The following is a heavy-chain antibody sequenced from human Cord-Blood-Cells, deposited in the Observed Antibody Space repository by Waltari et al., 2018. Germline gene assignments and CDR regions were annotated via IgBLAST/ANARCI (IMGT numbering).Heavy chain of an antibody. CDR3: ASNTRTQYYDILTGYAFDI. J-gene: IGHJ3*02. CDR2: IHHSGST. D-gene: IGHD3-9*01. Sequence: QVQLQQWGAGLLKPSETLSLTCAVYGGSFSGYYWSWIRQPPGKGLEWIGEIHHSGSTNYNPSLKSRITISVDTSKNQFSLKLSSVTAADTAVYYCASNTRTQYYDILTGYAFDIWGQGTMVTVSS. V-gene: IGHV4-34*01. CDR1: GGSFSGYY.